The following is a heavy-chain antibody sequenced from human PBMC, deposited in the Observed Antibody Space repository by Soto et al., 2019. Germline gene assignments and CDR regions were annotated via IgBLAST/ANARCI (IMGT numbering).Heavy chain of an antibody. CDR3: ARDRRFCDGSGSYYGTGY. D-gene: IGHD3-10*01. J-gene: IGHJ4*02. CDR1: GPTFSSYA. V-gene: IGHV1-69*13. Sequence: SVKVSCKASGPTFSSYAISWVRQAPGQGLEWMGGIIPIFGTANYAQKCQGRVTITADESTSTAYMELSSLRSEDTGVSYSARDRRFCDGSGSYYGTGYWGQVTLVTVAS. CDR2: IIPIFGTA.